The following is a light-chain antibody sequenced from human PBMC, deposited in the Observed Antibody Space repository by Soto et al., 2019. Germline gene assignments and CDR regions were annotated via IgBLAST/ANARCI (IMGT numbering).Light chain of an antibody. CDR3: QQANSFPLT. J-gene: IGKJ4*01. V-gene: IGKV1-12*01. CDR2: TGS. CDR1: QGISNW. Sequence: DIQMTQSPSSVSASVGDRVSITFRASQGISNWLAWYQQKPGRAPKLLIYTGSSFQSGVPSRFSGIGSGTDFTLTISSLQPEYVATYYCQQANSFPLTFGGGTKVEIK.